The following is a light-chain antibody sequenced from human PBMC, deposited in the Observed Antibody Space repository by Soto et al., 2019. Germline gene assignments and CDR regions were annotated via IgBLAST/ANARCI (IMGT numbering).Light chain of an antibody. V-gene: IGLV1-44*01. CDR2: GQN. J-gene: IGLJ2*01. Sequence: QPVLTQPPSASGTPGQRVSISCSGSSSNIGSNTVTCYQQLPGTAPKLLIYGQNQRPSGVPDRFSGSKSATSASLASSGLQSDDEADYYCAVWVDSLDARVFGGGTQLTVL. CDR3: AVWVDSLDARV. CDR1: SSNIGSNT.